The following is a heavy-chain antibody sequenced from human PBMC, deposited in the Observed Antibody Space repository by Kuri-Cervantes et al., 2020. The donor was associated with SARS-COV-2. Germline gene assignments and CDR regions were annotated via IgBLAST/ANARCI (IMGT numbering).Heavy chain of an antibody. D-gene: IGHD6-13*01. J-gene: IGHJ4*02. CDR2: ITPNTGAT. CDR1: GYTFSAYF. CDR3: ARAYSSSYVLYFDY. V-gene: IGHV1-2*02. Sequence: ASVKVSCKASGYTFSAYFLHWVRQAPGQGLEWLGWITPNTGATHYAQSFQGSVTMTSDTSIDTAYLDVSNLRAEDTAVYYCARAYSSSYVLYFDYWGQGTLVTVSS.